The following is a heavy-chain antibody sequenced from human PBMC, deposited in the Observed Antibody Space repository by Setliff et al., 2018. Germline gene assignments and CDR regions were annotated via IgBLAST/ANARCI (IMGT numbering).Heavy chain of an antibody. J-gene: IGHJ5*02. D-gene: IGHD3-10*01. CDR1: GGSISSSSYY. V-gene: IGHV4-39*07. Sequence: SETLSLTCTVSGGSISSSSYYWGWIRQPPGKGLEWIGSIYYSGSTYYHPSLKSRVTISVDTSKNQFSLKLSSVTAADTAVYYCARIHLLLWFGELLSGWFDPWGQGTLVTVSS. CDR3: ARIHLLLWFGELLSGWFDP. CDR2: IYYSGST.